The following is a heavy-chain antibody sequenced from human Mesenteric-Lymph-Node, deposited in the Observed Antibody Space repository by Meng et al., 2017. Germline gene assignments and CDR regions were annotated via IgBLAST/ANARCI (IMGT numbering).Heavy chain of an antibody. Sequence: GESLKISCAASGFTFNRHTMSWVRQAPGQGLEWVSAISGSDGSTYYADSVTGRFTISRDNAKNTLYLQMTSLRAEDKAVYYCAKDDSGSYYFDYWGQGTLVTVSS. J-gene: IGHJ4*02. D-gene: IGHD1-26*01. CDR1: GFTFNRHT. CDR3: AKDDSGSYYFDY. V-gene: IGHV3-23*01. CDR2: ISGSDGST.